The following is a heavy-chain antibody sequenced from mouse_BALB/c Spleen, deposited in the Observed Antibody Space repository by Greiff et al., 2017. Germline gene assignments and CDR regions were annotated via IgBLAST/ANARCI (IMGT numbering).Heavy chain of an antibody. CDR2: IDPENGDT. D-gene: IGHD2-4*01. J-gene: IGHJ1*01. Sequence: VHVKQSGAELVRSGASVKLSCTASGFNIKDYYMHWVKQRPEQGLEWIGWIDPENGDTEYAPKFQGKATMTADTSSNTAYLQLSSLTSEDTAVYYCNAGSTMITTGYFDGWGAGTTVTVSS. V-gene: IGHV14-4*02. CDR1: GFNIKDYY. CDR3: NAGSTMITTGYFDG.